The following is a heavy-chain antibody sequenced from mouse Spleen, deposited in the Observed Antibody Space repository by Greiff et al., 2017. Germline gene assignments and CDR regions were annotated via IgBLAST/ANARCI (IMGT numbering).Heavy chain of an antibody. CDR1: GYTFTDYY. Sequence: VQLQQSGPELVKPGASVKISCKASGYTFTDYYMNWVKQSHGKSLEWIGDINPNNGGTSYNQKFKGKATLTVDKSSSTAYMELRSLTSEDSAVYYCAENYEFAYWGQGTLVTVSA. J-gene: IGHJ3*01. D-gene: IGHD1-1*01. V-gene: IGHV1-26*01. CDR3: AENYEFAY. CDR2: INPNNGGT.